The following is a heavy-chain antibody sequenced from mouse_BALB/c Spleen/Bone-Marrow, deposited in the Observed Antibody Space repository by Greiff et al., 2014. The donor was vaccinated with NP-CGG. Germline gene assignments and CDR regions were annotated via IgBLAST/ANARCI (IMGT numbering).Heavy chain of an antibody. Sequence: QVQLQQSGAELVKPGASVKMSCKASGYTFTSYWMHWVRQRPGQGLEWIGVIDPSDSYTSYIQKFKGKATLTVDKSSSTAYMQLSSLTSEDSAVYYCTRDAMDYWGQGTSVTVSS. CDR3: TRDAMDY. V-gene: IGHV1-69*02. CDR2: IDPSDSYT. J-gene: IGHJ4*01. CDR1: GYTFTSYW.